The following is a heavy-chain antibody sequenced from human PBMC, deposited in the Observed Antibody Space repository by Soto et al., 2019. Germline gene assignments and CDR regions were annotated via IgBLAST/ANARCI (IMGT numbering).Heavy chain of an antibody. CDR2: ISGSGGST. Sequence: GGSLRLSCAASGFTLRSYAMSWVRQARGKGLEWVSAISGSGGSTYYADSVKGRFTISRDNSKNTLYLQMNSLRAEDTAVYYCAKATQTIQLWYLFDHWGQGTLVTVSS. CDR3: AKATQTIQLWYLFDH. V-gene: IGHV3-23*01. CDR1: GFTLRSYA. J-gene: IGHJ4*02. D-gene: IGHD5-18*01.